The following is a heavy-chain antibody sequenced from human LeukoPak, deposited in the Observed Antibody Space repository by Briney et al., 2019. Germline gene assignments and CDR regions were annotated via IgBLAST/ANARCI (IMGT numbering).Heavy chain of an antibody. CDR3: AREEMDSNSFDY. CDR2: INPKSGGT. CDR1: GYTFTDCC. J-gene: IGHJ4*02. D-gene: IGHD5-24*01. Sequence: GASVKVSCKASGYTFTDCCMHWVRQAPGQGLEWMGWINPKSGGTNYGQKFQGRVTMTRDTSISTGYMEVSRLTSDDTAVYYCAREEMDSNSFDYWGQGTLVTVSS. V-gene: IGHV1-2*02.